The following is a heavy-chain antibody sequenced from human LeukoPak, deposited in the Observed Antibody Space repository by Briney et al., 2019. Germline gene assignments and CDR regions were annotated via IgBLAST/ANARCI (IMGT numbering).Heavy chain of an antibody. CDR1: GKSFSGYY. CDR2: INHSGST. Sequence: SETLSLTCTVYGKSFSGYYWTCIRQSPGKGLEWVGEINHSGSTNYNPSLKSRVSISIDTSKNHLSLKLSSVTAADTAVYYCARGRVSVTGYYFAMDVWGQGTTVTVSS. J-gene: IGHJ6*02. V-gene: IGHV4-34*01. CDR3: ARGRVSVTGYYFAMDV. D-gene: IGHD2-21*02.